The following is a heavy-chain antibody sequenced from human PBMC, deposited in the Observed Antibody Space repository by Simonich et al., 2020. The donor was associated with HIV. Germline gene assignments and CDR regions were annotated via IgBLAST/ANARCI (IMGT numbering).Heavy chain of an antibody. J-gene: IGHJ4*02. D-gene: IGHD6-13*01. V-gene: IGHV4-34*01. CDR3: VRRIAATATHYFDY. CDR2: VYYSGST. Sequence: QVQLQQWGAGLLKPSETLSLTCAVYGGSFSTSYLNWIRQSPGKGLEWIGSVYYSGSTYYNPSLKSRVTISVDTSKNQFSLKLSSVTAADTAVYYCVRRIAATATHYFDYWGQGTLVTVSS. CDR1: GGSFSTSY.